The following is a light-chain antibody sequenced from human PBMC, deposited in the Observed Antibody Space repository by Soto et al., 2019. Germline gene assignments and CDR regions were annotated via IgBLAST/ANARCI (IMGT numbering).Light chain of an antibody. CDR3: QHYVSSIT. Sequence: EIVLTQSPGTLSLSPGERATLSCRASQSVSSSYLAWYQQKPGQAPRLLIYGASSRATGNPDRFSGIGAGTDFTLTISRLEPEDFAVYHCQHYVSSITFGQGTRLEIK. CDR1: QSVSSSY. J-gene: IGKJ5*01. V-gene: IGKV3-20*01. CDR2: GAS.